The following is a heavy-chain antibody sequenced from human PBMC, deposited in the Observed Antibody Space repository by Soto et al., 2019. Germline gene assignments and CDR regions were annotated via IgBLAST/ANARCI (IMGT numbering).Heavy chain of an antibody. Sequence: QAQLVQSGAEVKKPGSSVKVSCKTSGGSFTSFAISWVRQAPGQGLEWMGGIIPLIDTTHYAQRFQGRVVVTADRSTSTVYRGLSGLSSEDTAVYYCARKIWCSGGIYSSSAASHYYYGIDVWGHGTTVTVSS. CDR3: ARKIWCSGGIYSSSAASHYYYGIDV. V-gene: IGHV1-69*06. D-gene: IGHD2-15*01. J-gene: IGHJ6*02. CDR1: GGSFTSFA. CDR2: IIPLIDTT.